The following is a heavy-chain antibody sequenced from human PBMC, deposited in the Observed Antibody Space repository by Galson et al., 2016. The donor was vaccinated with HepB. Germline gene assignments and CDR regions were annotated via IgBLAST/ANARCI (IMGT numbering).Heavy chain of an antibody. CDR3: AREGDGAYFDY. Sequence: SVKVSCKASGDALRNLAINWVRQAPGQGLEWMGGIVPIIGTGNYAQKFQDRLTIVADKSTSTNCMELRSLRSEDAAVYYCAREGDGAYFDYWGQGTLVSVSS. V-gene: IGHV1-69*06. CDR2: IVPIIGTG. CDR1: GDALRNLA. D-gene: IGHD3-16*01. J-gene: IGHJ4*02.